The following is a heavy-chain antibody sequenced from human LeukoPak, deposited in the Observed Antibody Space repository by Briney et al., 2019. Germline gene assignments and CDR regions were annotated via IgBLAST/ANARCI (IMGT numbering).Heavy chain of an antibody. CDR2: IYYSGRT. V-gene: IGHV4-39*01. CDR3: ARHPYYDFWSAAGFDP. J-gene: IGHJ5*02. Sequence: SETLSLTCSVSGDSVSRSDSYWDWIRQPPGKGLEWIGTIYYSGRTYYSPSLKSRVTMSVDPSNNQFSLTLRSVTAADTAVYYCARHPYYDFWSAAGFDPWGQGTLVTVSS. CDR1: GDSVSRSDSY. D-gene: IGHD3-3*01.